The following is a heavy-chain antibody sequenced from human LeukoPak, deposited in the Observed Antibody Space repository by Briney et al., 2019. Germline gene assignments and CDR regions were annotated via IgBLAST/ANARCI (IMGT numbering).Heavy chain of an antibody. Sequence: SQTLSLTCAISGDSVSSNSAAWNWIRQSPSRGLEWLGRTYYRSKWYNDYAVSVKSRITINPDTSKNQFSLQLNSVTPEDAAVYYCARALRYSSGWALDFWGQGTQVTVSS. CDR2: TYYRSKWYN. D-gene: IGHD6-19*01. V-gene: IGHV6-1*01. CDR3: ARALRYSSGWALDF. CDR1: GDSVSSNSAA. J-gene: IGHJ4*02.